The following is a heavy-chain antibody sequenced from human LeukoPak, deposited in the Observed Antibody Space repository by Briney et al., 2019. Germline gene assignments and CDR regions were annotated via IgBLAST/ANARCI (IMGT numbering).Heavy chain of an antibody. V-gene: IGHV4-34*01. CDR3: AREDYGDYRIDY. CDR1: GGSLSGYY. J-gene: IGHJ4*02. CDR2: INHSGST. D-gene: IGHD4-17*01. Sequence: SETLSLTCAVYGGSLSGYYWSWIRQPPGKGLEWIGEINHSGSTNYNPSLKSRVTISVDTSKNQFSLKLSSVTAADTAVYYCAREDYGDYRIDYWGQGTLVTVSS.